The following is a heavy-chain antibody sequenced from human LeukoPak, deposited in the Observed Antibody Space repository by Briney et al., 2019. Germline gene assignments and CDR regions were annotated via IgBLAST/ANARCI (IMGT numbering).Heavy chain of an antibody. CDR1: GGSISSYY. J-gene: IGHJ4*02. Sequence: SDTLSLTCTVSGGSISSYYWTWIRQPAGKGLEWIGRIYTSGSTNYNPSLKSRVTMSVDTSKNHFSLKLTSVTAADTAVYYCASGPDLDDYYDSSGYYYGWGQGTLVTVSS. D-gene: IGHD3-22*01. CDR2: IYTSGST. CDR3: ASGPDLDDYYDSSGYYYG. V-gene: IGHV4-4*07.